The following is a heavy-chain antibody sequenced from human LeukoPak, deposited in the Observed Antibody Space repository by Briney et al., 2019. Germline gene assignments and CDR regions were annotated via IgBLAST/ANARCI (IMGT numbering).Heavy chain of an antibody. J-gene: IGHJ4*02. CDR1: GFTFSSYA. V-gene: IGHV3-30-3*01. CDR3: AKDRVTTAYYFDY. CDR2: ISYDGSNK. Sequence: PGGSLRLSCAASGFTFSSYAMHWVRQAPGKGLEWVAVISYDGSNKYYADSVRGRFTISRDYSKNTLYLQMNSLRAEDTAVYYCAKDRVTTAYYFDYWGQGTLVTVSS. D-gene: IGHD4-17*01.